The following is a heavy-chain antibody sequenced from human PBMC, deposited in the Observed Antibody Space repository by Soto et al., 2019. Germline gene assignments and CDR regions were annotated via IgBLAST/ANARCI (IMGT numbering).Heavy chain of an antibody. Sequence: QVQLQQWGAGLLKPSETLSLTCAVYGGSFSGYYWSWIRQPPRTGLEWIGEINHSGSTNYNPSLKSRVTISVDTSQNLFSLKLTSVTAADTAVYYCARDKITGLFDYWGQGTLVTVSS. CDR3: ARDKITGLFDY. CDR1: GGSFSGYY. J-gene: IGHJ4*02. D-gene: IGHD2-8*02. V-gene: IGHV4-34*01. CDR2: INHSGST.